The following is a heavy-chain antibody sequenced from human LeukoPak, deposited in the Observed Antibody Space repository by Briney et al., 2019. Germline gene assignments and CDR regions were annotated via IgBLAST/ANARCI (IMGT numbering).Heavy chain of an antibody. CDR3: ARDRIRGYYDSSGYYSTANYFDY. J-gene: IGHJ4*02. CDR2: IRYDGTNK. V-gene: IGHV3-30*02. D-gene: IGHD3-22*01. Sequence: GGSLRLSCAAPGFTFSKYGMHWVRQAPGKGLDWVALIRYDGTNKYYGDSVKGRFIVSRDNPKNTLYLQMNSLRAEDTALYYCARDRIRGYYDSSGYYSTANYFDYWGQGTLVTVSS. CDR1: GFTFSKYG.